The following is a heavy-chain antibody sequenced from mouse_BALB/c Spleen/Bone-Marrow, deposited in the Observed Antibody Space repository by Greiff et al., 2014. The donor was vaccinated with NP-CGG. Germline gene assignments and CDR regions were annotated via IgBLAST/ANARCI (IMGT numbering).Heavy chain of an antibody. CDR1: GFNIKDTY. V-gene: IGHV14-3*02. D-gene: IGHD1-1*01. CDR2: IDPANGNT. J-gene: IGHJ4*01. Sequence: EVQLQESGAELVKPGASVKLSCTASGFNIKDTYMHWVMQRPEQGLEWIGRIDPANGNTKYDPKFQGKATITADTSSNTAYLQLSSLTSEDTAAYYCARYRYYGSSYAMDCWGQGTSVTVSS. CDR3: ARYRYYGSSYAMDC.